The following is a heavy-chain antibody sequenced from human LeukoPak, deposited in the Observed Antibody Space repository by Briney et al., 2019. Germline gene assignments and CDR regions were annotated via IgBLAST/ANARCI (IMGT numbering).Heavy chain of an antibody. CDR3: ARSPSGYRFDS. J-gene: IGHJ4*02. CDR2: ISNSGST. V-gene: IGHV4-61*01. D-gene: IGHD3-22*01. Sequence: SETLSLTCAVSGGYVNRDTFFWTWIRKPPGKGLEWIGYISNSGSTNYHPSLKSRVTISSDTSKTQFTLKLTSVTAADTAVYYCARSPSGYRFDSWGQGTLVTVSS. CDR1: GGYVNRDTFF.